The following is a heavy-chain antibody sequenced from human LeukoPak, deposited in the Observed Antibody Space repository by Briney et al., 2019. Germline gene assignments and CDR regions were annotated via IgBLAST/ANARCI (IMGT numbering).Heavy chain of an antibody. D-gene: IGHD3-22*01. V-gene: IGHV1-2*02. CDR2: INANSGGT. Sequence: ASVKVSCKASGYTFTGYYMHWVRQAPGQGLEWMGWINANSGGTNYAQKFQGRVTMTRDTSISTAYMELSRLRSDDTAVYYCARDRYYDSSGYIFDYWGQGTLVTVSS. CDR1: GYTFTGYY. CDR3: ARDRYYDSSGYIFDY. J-gene: IGHJ4*02.